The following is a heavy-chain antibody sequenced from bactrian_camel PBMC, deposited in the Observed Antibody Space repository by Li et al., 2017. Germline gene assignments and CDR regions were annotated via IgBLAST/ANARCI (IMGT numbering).Heavy chain of an antibody. J-gene: IGHJ4*01. D-gene: IGHD2*01. CDR3: AISFVPVPSAGYCYTSDY. Sequence: HVQLVESGGGSVQTGGSLTLSCVASGYTSKEYCKAWFRQRPGEEREGVASLAMDGRTKYTDSVKGRFTISKDNAKKTLYLQMNDLNPEDTAMYYCAISFVPVPSAGYCYTSDYWGQGTQVTVS. CDR1: GYTSKEYC. CDR2: LAMDGRT. V-gene: IGHV3S63*01.